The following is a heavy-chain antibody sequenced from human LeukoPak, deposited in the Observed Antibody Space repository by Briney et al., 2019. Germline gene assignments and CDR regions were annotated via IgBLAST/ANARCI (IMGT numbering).Heavy chain of an antibody. D-gene: IGHD6-19*01. J-gene: IGHJ3*02. CDR1: GYTLTGYY. CDR3: ARVISGWSPKGAFDI. V-gene: IGHV1-2*02. CDR2: INPNSGGT. Sequence: GASVKVSCKASGYTLTGYYMHWVRQAPGQGLEWMGWINPNSGGTNYAQKFQGRVTMTRDTSISTAYMELSRLRSDDTAVYYCARVISGWSPKGAFDIWGQGTMVTVSS.